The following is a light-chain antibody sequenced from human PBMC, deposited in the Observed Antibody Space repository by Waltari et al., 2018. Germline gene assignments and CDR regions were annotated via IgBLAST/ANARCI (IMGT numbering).Light chain of an antibody. CDR3: QQYNNWVT. CDR2: DTS. Sequence: EIVMTQSPATLSVSPGERATLSCRASQSVNSNLAWDQQKPGQAPGLLIGDTSTRATGIPARFSGSGSGTEFTLTISSLQSEDFAVYYCQQYNNWVTFGQGTKVEVK. V-gene: IGKV3-15*01. CDR1: QSVNSN. J-gene: IGKJ1*01.